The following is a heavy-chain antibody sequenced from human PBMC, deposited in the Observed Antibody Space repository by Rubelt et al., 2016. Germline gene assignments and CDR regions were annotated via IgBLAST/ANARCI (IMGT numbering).Heavy chain of an antibody. CDR2: SGGST. Sequence: SGGSTYYADSVKGRFTISRDNSKNTLYLQMNSLRAEDTAVYYCARDFSPWSEPTSYWGQGTLVTVSS. V-gene: IGHV3-53*05. CDR3: ARDFSPWSEPTSY. J-gene: IGHJ4*02. D-gene: IGHD1-14*01.